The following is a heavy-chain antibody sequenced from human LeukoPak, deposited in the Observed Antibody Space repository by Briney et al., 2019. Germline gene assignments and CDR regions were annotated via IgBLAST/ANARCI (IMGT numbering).Heavy chain of an antibody. J-gene: IGHJ5*02. D-gene: IGHD1-26*01. CDR1: GFTFTNYG. V-gene: IGHV3-33*01. CDR2: IQTDGSDK. Sequence: PGRSLRLSCAASGFTFTNYGMSWVRQAPDKGLEWVTFIQTDGSDKYYADSVKGRFTISRDNSKNTVFLQVNNVRAEDTAVYFCAREDGPTYVGRFVHWGQGTLVTVSS. CDR3: AREDGPTYVGRFVH.